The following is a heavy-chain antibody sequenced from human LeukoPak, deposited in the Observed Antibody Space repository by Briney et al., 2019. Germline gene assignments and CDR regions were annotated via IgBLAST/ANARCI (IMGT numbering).Heavy chain of an antibody. CDR2: INHSGIS. Sequence: SETLSLTCAVYGGSFSGYYWTWIRQSPGKGLEWIGEINHSGISNYNPSLKSRATILVDASKNQFSLRLSSVTAADTAFYYCARTGVTAGFAYWGQGTLVTVSS. J-gene: IGHJ4*02. CDR1: GGSFSGYY. D-gene: IGHD4-23*01. V-gene: IGHV4-34*01. CDR3: ARTGVTAGFAY.